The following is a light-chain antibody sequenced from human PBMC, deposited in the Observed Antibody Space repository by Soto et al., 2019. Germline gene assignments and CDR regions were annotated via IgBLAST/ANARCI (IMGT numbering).Light chain of an antibody. J-gene: IGKJ3*01. Sequence: EIVLTQSPSPLSLSPGERATLSCMASQSVSSYLAWYQQKPGQALRLLIYDASNRATGIPARFSGSGSGTDFTPTISSLEPEDFAVYYCQPRSNWPPFTFGPGTKVDIK. V-gene: IGKV3-11*01. CDR2: DAS. CDR3: QPRSNWPPFT. CDR1: QSVSSY.